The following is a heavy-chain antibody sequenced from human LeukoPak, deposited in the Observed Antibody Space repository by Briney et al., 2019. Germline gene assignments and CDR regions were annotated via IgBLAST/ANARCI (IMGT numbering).Heavy chain of an antibody. CDR1: GGSISSGSYY. Sequence: SQTLSLTCPVSGGSISSGSYYWSWIRQPAGKGLEWFEYIYYSGSTNYNPSLKSRVTISVDTSKNQFSLKLSSVTAADTAVYYCARVSVSTQWLVEEDWGQGTLVTVSS. J-gene: IGHJ4*02. CDR3: ARVSVSTQWLVEED. V-gene: IGHV4-61*10. CDR2: IYYSGST. D-gene: IGHD6-19*01.